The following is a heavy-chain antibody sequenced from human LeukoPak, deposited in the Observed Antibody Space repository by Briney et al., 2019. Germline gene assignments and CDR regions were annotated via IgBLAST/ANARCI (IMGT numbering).Heavy chain of an antibody. CDR1: GGSISSYY. V-gene: IGHV4-59*01. J-gene: IGHJ4*02. CDR3: ATVAVIRGVTYFDY. D-gene: IGHD3-10*01. Sequence: PSETLSLTCTVSGGSISSYYWSWIRQPPGKGLEWIAYLFYSGSTDYNPSLESRVTISVDTSKNQFSLKLRSVTAADTAVYCCATVAVIRGVTYFDYWGQGTLATVSS. CDR2: LFYSGST.